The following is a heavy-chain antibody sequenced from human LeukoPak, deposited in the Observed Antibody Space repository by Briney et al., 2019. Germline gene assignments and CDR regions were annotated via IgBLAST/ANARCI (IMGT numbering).Heavy chain of an antibody. CDR3: ARHGGSWTFAY. CDR1: DGSMISYH. Sequence: PSETLSLTCSVSDGSMISYHWSWIRQPAGKGLEWIGRIYTSGSTDYNPSLMSRVTISVDTSKNQFSLNLSSVTAADTAVYYCARHGGSWTFAYWGQGTLVTVSS. CDR2: IYTSGST. V-gene: IGHV4-4*07. D-gene: IGHD6-13*01. J-gene: IGHJ4*02.